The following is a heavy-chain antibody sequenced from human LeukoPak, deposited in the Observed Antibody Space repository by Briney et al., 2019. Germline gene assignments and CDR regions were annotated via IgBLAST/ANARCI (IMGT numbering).Heavy chain of an antibody. J-gene: IGHJ4*02. Sequence: GESLKISCKGSGYSFTSYWIGWVRQMPGKGLEWMGIIYPGDSDTRYSPSFQGQVTVSADKSISTAYLQWSSLKASDTAMYYCARSYGSGSYYNAMFDYWGQGTLVTVSS. D-gene: IGHD3-10*01. V-gene: IGHV5-51*01. CDR1: GYSFTSYW. CDR2: IYPGDSDT. CDR3: ARSYGSGSYYNAMFDY.